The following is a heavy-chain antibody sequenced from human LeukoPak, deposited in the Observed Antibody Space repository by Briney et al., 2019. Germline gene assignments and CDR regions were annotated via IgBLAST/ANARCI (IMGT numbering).Heavy chain of an antibody. V-gene: IGHV3-30*04. CDR2: ISYDGNNK. J-gene: IGHJ4*02. CDR1: GFTFSSYA. Sequence: GGSLRLSCAASGFTFSSYAMHWVRQAPGKGLEWVAVISYDGNNKFYADFVKGRFTISRDNSKNTLSLEMTSLRPEDTALYYCARVLAAPGNCWGQGTLVTVSS. D-gene: IGHD6-13*01. CDR3: ARVLAAPGNC.